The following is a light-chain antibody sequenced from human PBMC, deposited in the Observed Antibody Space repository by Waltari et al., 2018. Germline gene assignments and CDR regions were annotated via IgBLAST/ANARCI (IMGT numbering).Light chain of an antibody. J-gene: IGLJ3*02. V-gene: IGLV1-44*01. CDR3: AAWDDTLRGSWV. CDR2: SNS. CDR1: SSNIPTNT. Sequence: QTVLHRPPHASATPGQRVTNSCSGRSSNIPTNTVNWYQQLPGTAPRLLIYSNSLRPSGVPDRFSGSKSGTSASLAISGVQSEDEADYYCAAWDDTLRGSWVFGGGTKLTVL.